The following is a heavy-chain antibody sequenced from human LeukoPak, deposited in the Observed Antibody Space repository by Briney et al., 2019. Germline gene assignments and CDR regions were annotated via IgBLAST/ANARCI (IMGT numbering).Heavy chain of an antibody. CDR2: ISGSGGST. CDR1: GFTLSSYA. V-gene: IGHV3-23*01. J-gene: IGHJ4*02. CDR3: AKGYGSGSYRYFDY. D-gene: IGHD3-10*01. Sequence: GGSLRLSCAASGFTLSSYAMSWVRQAPGKGLEWVSTISGSGGSTYYADSVKGRFTISRDNSKNTLYLQMNSLRAEDTAMYYCAKGYGSGSYRYFDYWGQGTLVTVSS.